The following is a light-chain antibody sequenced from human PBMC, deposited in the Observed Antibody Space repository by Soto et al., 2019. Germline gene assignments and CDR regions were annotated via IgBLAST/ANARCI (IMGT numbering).Light chain of an antibody. CDR1: QSISSR. CDR3: QQYNSWT. J-gene: IGKJ1*01. CDR2: DAS. Sequence: DIQKTHTPSTLSASVGDTVTVICRASQSISSRLAWYQQKPGKAPKLLIYDASNLETGVPSRFSGSGSGTEFTLTISSLQPDDFATYYCQQYNSWTFGQGTKVDI. V-gene: IGKV1-5*02.